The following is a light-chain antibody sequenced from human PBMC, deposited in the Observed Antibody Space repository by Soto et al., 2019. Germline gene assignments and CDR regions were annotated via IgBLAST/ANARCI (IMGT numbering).Light chain of an antibody. Sequence: QSVLTQPPSVSGAPGQRVSISCTGSSSNIGAGYDVQWYQQRPGTAPKLLMYVNNNRPSGVPDRFSDSKSGTSASLAITEIQPEDEADYYCQSFDTTLNGYVFGTGTKVTVL. CDR1: SSNIGAGYD. CDR2: VNN. CDR3: QSFDTTLNGYV. V-gene: IGLV1-40*01. J-gene: IGLJ1*01.